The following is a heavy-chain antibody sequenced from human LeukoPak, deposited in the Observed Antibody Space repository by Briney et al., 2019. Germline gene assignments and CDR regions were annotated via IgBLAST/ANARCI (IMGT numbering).Heavy chain of an antibody. Sequence: PSETLSLTCTVSGGSVSSTTYYWSWIRQPPGKGLEWIASINYSGSTYYNPSLKSRVTISVDTSENQFSLKLSSVTAADTAVYYCARYVVYGSGKYYFDYWGQGTLVTVST. V-gene: IGHV4-39*01. D-gene: IGHD3-10*01. CDR3: ARYVVYGSGKYYFDY. CDR1: GGSVSSTTYY. J-gene: IGHJ4*02. CDR2: INYSGST.